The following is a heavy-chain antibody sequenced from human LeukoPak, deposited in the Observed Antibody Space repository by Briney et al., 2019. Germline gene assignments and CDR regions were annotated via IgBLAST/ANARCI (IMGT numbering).Heavy chain of an antibody. Sequence: ASVKVSCKASGYTFTGYGISWVRQAPGQGLEWMGWISAYNGNTNYAQKLQGRVTMTTDTSTSTAYMELRSLRSDDTAVYYCARDLGAARPNWFDPWGQGTLVTVSS. CDR3: ARDLGAARPNWFDP. V-gene: IGHV1-18*01. CDR1: GYTFTGYG. CDR2: ISAYNGNT. D-gene: IGHD6-6*01. J-gene: IGHJ5*02.